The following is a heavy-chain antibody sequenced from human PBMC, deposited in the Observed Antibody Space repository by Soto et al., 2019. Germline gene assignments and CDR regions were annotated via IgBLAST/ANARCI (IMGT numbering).Heavy chain of an antibody. V-gene: IGHV3-7*05. D-gene: IGHD3-10*01. CDR2: IKQDGSEK. J-gene: IGHJ3*02. Sequence: EVQLVESGGGLVQPGGSLRLSCAASGFIFSNYWMSWIRQVPGRGLEWLAYIKQDGSEKYYVGHLKGRFIISRDNANNSLFLQMNSLRADDTAVYYCARDRGADALDIWGQGTMVTVSS. CDR3: ARDRGADALDI. CDR1: GFIFSNYW.